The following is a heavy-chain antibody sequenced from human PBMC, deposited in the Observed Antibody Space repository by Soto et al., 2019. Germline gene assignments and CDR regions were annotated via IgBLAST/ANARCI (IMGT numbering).Heavy chain of an antibody. CDR2: ITPYNGNT. J-gene: IGHJ3*01. CDR3: ARISARRNDFDV. Sequence: QVQLVQSGAEVKNPGASVKVSCQASNYLFGPFGISWVRQAPGQGLEWMGWITPYNGNTHYAEKFQDRVTMTADKSTTTAYMEVRRLTSDDTAVYFCARISARRNDFDVWGQGTDVTVSS. V-gene: IGHV1-18*01. CDR1: NYLFGPFG.